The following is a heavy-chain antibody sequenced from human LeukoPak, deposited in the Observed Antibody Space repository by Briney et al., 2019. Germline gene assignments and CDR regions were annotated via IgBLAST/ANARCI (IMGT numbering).Heavy chain of an antibody. J-gene: IGHJ4*02. CDR3: ARAGESERAVAAAEFDY. CDR2: ISSSSSYT. D-gene: IGHD6-19*01. V-gene: IGHV3-11*06. Sequence: PGGSLRLSCAASGFTFSDYYMSWIRQAPGKGLEWVSYISSSSSYTNYADSVKGRFTISRDNAKNSLYLQMNSLRAEDTAVYYCARAGESERAVAAAEFDYWGQGTLVTVSS. CDR1: GFTFSDYY.